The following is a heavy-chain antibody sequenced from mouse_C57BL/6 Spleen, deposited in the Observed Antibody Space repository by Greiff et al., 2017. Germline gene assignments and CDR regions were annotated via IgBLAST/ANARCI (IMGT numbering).Heavy chain of an antibody. D-gene: IGHD1-1*01. CDR2: IYPGDGDT. J-gene: IGHJ2*01. CDR3: AREGVVDSFDY. CDR1: GYAFSSSW. Sequence: VQVVESGPELVKPGASVKISCKASGYAFSSSWMNWVKQRPGKGLEWIGRIYPGDGDTNYNGKFKGKATLTADKSSSTAYMQLSSLTSEDSAVYFCAREGVVDSFDYWGQGTTLTVSS. V-gene: IGHV1-82*01.